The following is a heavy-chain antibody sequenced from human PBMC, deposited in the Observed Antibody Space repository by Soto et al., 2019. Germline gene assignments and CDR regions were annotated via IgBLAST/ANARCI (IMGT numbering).Heavy chain of an antibody. Sequence: QVQLQQWGAGLLKPSETLSLTCAVYGGSFSDFHWSWIRQPPGKGLEWIGEIHHRGNTNYNPSLRSRVTMSVDTSQNQFSLKTTSVTAADTAVYYCARTHYSMDVWDKGTTVTVSS. CDR3: ARTHYSMDV. CDR2: IHHRGNT. J-gene: IGHJ6*03. V-gene: IGHV4-34*01. CDR1: GGSFSDFH.